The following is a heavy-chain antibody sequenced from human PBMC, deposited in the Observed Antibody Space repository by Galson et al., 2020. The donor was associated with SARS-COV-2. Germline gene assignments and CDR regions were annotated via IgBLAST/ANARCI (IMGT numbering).Heavy chain of an antibody. CDR3: ARDSYTPYYYGSGSYSMGSIDY. V-gene: IGHV3-33*01. Sequence: SCAASGFTFSSYGMHWVRQAPGKGLEWVAVIWYDGSNKYYADSVKGRFTISRDNSKNTLYLQMNSLRAEDTAVYYCARDSYTPYYYGSGSYSMGSIDYWGQGTLVTVSS. CDR1: GFTFSSYG. D-gene: IGHD3-10*01. CDR2: IWYDGSNK. J-gene: IGHJ4*02.